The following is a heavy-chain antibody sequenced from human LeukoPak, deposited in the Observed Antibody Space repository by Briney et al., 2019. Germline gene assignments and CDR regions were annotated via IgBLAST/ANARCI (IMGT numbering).Heavy chain of an antibody. J-gene: IGHJ4*02. CDR1: GFTFSSYA. V-gene: IGHV3-30-3*01. CDR3: ARDPDHDYGDYTLGTPLESGY. D-gene: IGHD4-17*01. CDR2: ISYDGSNK. Sequence: PGRSLRLSCAASGFTFSSYAMHWVRQAPGKGLEWVAVISYDGSNKYYADSVKGRFTISRDNSKNTLYLQMNSLRAEDTAVYYCARDPDHDYGDYTLGTPLESGYWGQGTLVTVSS.